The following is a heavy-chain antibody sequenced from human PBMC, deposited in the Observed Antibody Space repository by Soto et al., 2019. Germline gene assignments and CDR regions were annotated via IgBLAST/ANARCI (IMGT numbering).Heavy chain of an antibody. CDR2: MWNDGSNK. D-gene: IGHD3-3*01. CDR3: AKEFWSGPFDY. Sequence: QVQLVESGGGVVQPGRSLRLSCAASGFTFSSYGMHWVRQAPGKGLEWVAVMWNDGSNKYYADSVKGRFTISRDNSKNTVYLQRNSLRAEDTAVYYWAKEFWSGPFDYWGQGTLVTVSS. CDR1: GFTFSSYG. V-gene: IGHV3-33*06. J-gene: IGHJ4*02.